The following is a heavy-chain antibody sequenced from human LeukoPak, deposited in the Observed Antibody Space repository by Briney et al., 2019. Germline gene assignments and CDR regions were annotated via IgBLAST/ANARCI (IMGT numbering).Heavy chain of an antibody. Sequence: SETLSLTCTVSGGSISSYYWSWIRQPPGKGLEWIGYIYYSGSTNYNPSLRSRVTISVDTSKNQFSLKLSSVTAADTAVYYCARLSYYDSSGYLFDYWGQGTLVTVSS. CDR3: ARLSYYDSSGYLFDY. CDR1: GGSISSYY. V-gene: IGHV4-59*08. CDR2: IYYSGST. D-gene: IGHD3-22*01. J-gene: IGHJ4*02.